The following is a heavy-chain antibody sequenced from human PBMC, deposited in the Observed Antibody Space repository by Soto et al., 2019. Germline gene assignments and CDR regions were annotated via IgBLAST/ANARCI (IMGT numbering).Heavy chain of an antibody. J-gene: IGHJ6*02. CDR1: GGSISSYY. CDR2: IYYSGST. D-gene: IGHD3-3*01. Sequence: PSETLSLTCTVSGGSISSYYWSWILQPPGKGLEWIGYIYYSGSTNYNTSLKSGVTISVDTSKEQFSVKLGSVTAADTAVYYCAQSYDFWSGHLGGMDVWGQGTTVTVSS. CDR3: AQSYDFWSGHLGGMDV. V-gene: IGHV4-59*01.